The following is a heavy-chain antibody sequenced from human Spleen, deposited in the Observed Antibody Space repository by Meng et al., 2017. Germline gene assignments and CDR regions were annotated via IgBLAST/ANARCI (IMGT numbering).Heavy chain of an antibody. CDR1: EFTFSNYA. Sequence: ARLVESGGGLVPPGGSLRLPCAASEFTFSNYAMSWVRQAPGRGLEWVSAISAGGGSPYYADSVKGRFTISRDNSKNTLYLQMNSLRADDTAVYYCAKGVVVGAAGSGWGQGTLVTVSS. D-gene: IGHD6-13*01. V-gene: IGHV3-23*04. CDR2: ISAGGGSP. J-gene: IGHJ4*02. CDR3: AKGVVVGAAGSG.